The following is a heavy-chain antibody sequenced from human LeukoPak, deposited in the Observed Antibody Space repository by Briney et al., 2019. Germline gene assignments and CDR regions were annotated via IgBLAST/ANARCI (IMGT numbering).Heavy chain of an antibody. J-gene: IGHJ3*02. D-gene: IGHD3-22*01. CDR3: ARDQWDYDSSGYSHAFDI. CDR2: IYYSGST. Sequence: SETLSLTCTVSGGSISSYYWSSIRQPPGKGLEWIGYIYYSGSTNYNPSLKSRVTISVDTSKNQFSLKLSSVTAADTAVYYCARDQWDYDSSGYSHAFDIWGQGTMVTVSS. V-gene: IGHV4-59*01. CDR1: GGSISSYY.